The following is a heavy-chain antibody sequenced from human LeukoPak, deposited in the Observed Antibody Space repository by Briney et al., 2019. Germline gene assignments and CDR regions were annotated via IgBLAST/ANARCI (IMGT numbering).Heavy chain of an antibody. J-gene: IGHJ4*02. CDR1: GLTVHTNY. CDR2: ITSGGNT. V-gene: IGHV3-66*01. Sequence: PGGSPRLSRAASGLTVHTNYINWGRQAPGKGLELVSGITSGGNTYYADSVRDRSTVSRDESKNTLYLQMNSLRVEDTAMYYCARDASGWAGYFDSWGQGTLITVSS. CDR3: ARDASGWAGYFDS. D-gene: IGHD6-19*01.